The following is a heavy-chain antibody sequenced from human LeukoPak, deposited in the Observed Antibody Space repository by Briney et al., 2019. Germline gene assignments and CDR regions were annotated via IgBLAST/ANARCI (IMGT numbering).Heavy chain of an antibody. CDR2: ISTETQSP. D-gene: IGHD2-15*01. Sequence: ASVKVSCKVSGYTSPFYGITWVRQAPGQGLEWMGWISTETQSPNYAQKFQGRVTITADESTSTAYMELSSLRSEDTAVYYCARRCSGGSCHTGFDYWGQGTLVTVSS. CDR3: ARRCSGGSCHTGFDY. V-gene: IGHV1-18*01. J-gene: IGHJ4*02. CDR1: GYTSPFYG.